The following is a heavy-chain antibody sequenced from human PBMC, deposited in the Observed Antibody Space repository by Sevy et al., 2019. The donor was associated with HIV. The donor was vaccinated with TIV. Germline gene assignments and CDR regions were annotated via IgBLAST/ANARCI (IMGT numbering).Heavy chain of an antibody. V-gene: IGHV1-2*02. CDR2: IIPSSGGT. CDR3: TRSVYGSGTYLNDH. CDR1: GYTLTGYY. J-gene: IGHJ4*02. D-gene: IGHD3-10*01. Sequence: ASVKVSCKASGYTLTGYYIHWVRHAPRQGLEWMGWIIPSSGGTNYGQKFLGRVTMTRDTSISTAYLELHRLTSDDTAVYYCTRSVYGSGTYLNDHWGQGTLVTVSS.